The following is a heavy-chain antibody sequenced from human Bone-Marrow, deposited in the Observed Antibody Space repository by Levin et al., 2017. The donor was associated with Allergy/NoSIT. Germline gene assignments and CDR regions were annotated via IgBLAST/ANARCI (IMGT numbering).Heavy chain of an antibody. CDR2: IIPIFGTA. D-gene: IGHD2-2*02. CDR3: ARWDWVWDIVVVPAAIRPQNPYYYGMDV. V-gene: IGHV1-69*13. Sequence: ASVKVSCKASGGTFSSYAISWVRQAPGQGLEWMGGIIPIFGTANYAQKFQGRVTITADESTSTAYMELSSLRSEDTAVYYCARWDWVWDIVVVPAAIRPQNPYYYGMDVWGQGTTVTVSS. CDR1: GGTFSSYA. J-gene: IGHJ6*02.